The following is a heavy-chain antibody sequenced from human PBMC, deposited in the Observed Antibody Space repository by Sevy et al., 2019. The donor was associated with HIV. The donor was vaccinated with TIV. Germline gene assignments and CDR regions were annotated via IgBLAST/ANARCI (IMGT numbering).Heavy chain of an antibody. Sequence: GGSLRLSCAASGFTFSSYWMSWVRQAPGKGLEWVANIKQEGSEKYYVDSVKGRFTISRDNAKNSLYLQMNSLRAEDTAVYYCARDSPLTYYYDSSVYYPTDYWGQGTLVTVSS. J-gene: IGHJ4*02. CDR3: ARDSPLTYYYDSSVYYPTDY. D-gene: IGHD3-22*01. V-gene: IGHV3-7*01. CDR2: IKQEGSEK. CDR1: GFTFSSYW.